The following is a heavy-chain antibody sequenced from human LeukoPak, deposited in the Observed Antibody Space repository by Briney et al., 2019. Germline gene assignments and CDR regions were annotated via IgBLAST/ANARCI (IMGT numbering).Heavy chain of an antibody. CDR3: ARDLQTGLAFDA. Sequence: PGRSLRLSCAASGFPFSSYGMHWVRQAPGKGLEWVSFISYDGANKYYADSVKGRFTISRDNAANSLFLQMNSLRVEDTAVYYCARDLQTGLAFDAWGQGTVVAVSS. V-gene: IGHV3-33*05. CDR2: ISYDGANK. D-gene: IGHD7-27*01. CDR1: GFPFSSYG. J-gene: IGHJ3*01.